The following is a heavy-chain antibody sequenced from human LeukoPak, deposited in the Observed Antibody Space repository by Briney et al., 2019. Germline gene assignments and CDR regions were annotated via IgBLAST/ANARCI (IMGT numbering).Heavy chain of an antibody. D-gene: IGHD3-10*01. CDR1: GYTFDTYC. J-gene: IGHJ3*02. CDR3: ARIQSAGTSDAFDI. V-gene: IGHV1-18*01. CDR2: TSGYNGHT. Sequence: ASVNVSCKASGYTFDTYCISWVRQAPGQGLEWMGWTSGYNGHTKYAQKFHDSVTLTTDTTKSTAYMDMRSLRSDDTAVYYCARIQSAGTSDAFDIWGQGTMLTVS.